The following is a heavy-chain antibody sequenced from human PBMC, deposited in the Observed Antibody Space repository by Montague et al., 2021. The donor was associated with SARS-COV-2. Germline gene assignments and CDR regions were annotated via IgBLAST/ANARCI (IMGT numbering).Heavy chain of an antibody. CDR1: GGSISSGSYY. Sequence: TLSLTCTVSGGSISSGSYYWSWIRQPAGKGLEWIGRIYTSGSTNYNSSLKSRVTISVDTSKNQFSLKLSSVTAADTAVYYCARDRPPVATTFYYYSGMDVWGQGTTVTVSS. J-gene: IGHJ6*02. V-gene: IGHV4-61*02. CDR2: IYTSGST. D-gene: IGHD5-12*01. CDR3: ARDRPPVATTFYYYSGMDV.